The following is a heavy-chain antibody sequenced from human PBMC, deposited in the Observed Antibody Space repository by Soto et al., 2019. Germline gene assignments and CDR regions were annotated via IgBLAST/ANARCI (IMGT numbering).Heavy chain of an antibody. D-gene: IGHD5-18*01. CDR3: ARDYPPRQRGYSYGPVDY. CDR2: ISYDGSNK. Sequence: QPGGSLRLSCAASGFTFGSYAMHWVRQAPGKGLEWVAVISYDGSNKYYADSVKGRFTISRDNSKNTLYLQMNSLRAEDTAVYYCARDYPPRQRGYSYGPVDYWGQGTLVTVSS. CDR1: GFTFGSYA. J-gene: IGHJ4*02. V-gene: IGHV3-30-3*01.